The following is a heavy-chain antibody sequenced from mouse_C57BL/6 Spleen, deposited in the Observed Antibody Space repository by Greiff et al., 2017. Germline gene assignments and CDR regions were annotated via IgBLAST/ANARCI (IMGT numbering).Heavy chain of an antibody. D-gene: IGHD2-5*01. CDR2: ISYDGSN. Sequence: EVKLQESGPGLVKPSQSLSLTCSVTGYSITSGYYWNWIRQFPGNKLEWMGYISYDGSNNYNPSLKNRISITRDTSKNQFFLKLNSVTTEDTATYYCARGGSNHAMDYWGQGTSVTVSS. CDR1: GYSITSGYY. J-gene: IGHJ4*01. CDR3: ARGGSNHAMDY. V-gene: IGHV3-6*01.